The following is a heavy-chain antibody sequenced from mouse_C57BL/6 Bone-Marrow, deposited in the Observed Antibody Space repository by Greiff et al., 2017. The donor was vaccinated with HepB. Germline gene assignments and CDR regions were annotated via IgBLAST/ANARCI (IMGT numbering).Heavy chain of an antibody. J-gene: IGHJ2*01. CDR2: ISYDGSN. CDR1: GYSITSGYY. D-gene: IGHD2-3*01. CDR3: AHDLDY. Sequence: EVKLMESGPGLVKPSQSLSLTCSVPGYSITSGYYWNWIRQFPGNKLEWMGYISYDGSNNYNPSLKNRISITRDTSKNQFFLKLNSVTTEDTATYYCAHDLDYWGQGTTLTVSS. V-gene: IGHV3-6*01.